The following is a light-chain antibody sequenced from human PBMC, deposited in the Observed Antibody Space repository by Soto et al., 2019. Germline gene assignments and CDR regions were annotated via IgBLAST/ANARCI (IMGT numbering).Light chain of an antibody. J-gene: IGKJ5*01. CDR1: QSVTSNY. CDR3: QQYHYWPIT. V-gene: IGKV3-15*01. Sequence: EIVLTPSPGTLSLSPGERATLSCRASQSVTSNYLAWYQQKPGQAPRLILYGASTRATGFPARFSGSGSGTEFTLTISSLQSEDFAVYLCQQYHYWPITFGQGTRLEIK. CDR2: GAS.